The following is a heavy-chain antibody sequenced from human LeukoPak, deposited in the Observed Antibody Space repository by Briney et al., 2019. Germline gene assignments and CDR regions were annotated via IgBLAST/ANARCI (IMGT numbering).Heavy chain of an antibody. J-gene: IGHJ6*03. D-gene: IGHD3-22*01. CDR2: IKQDGSEK. CDR3: AREVSGYRTYYYYMDV. V-gene: IGHV3-7*01. CDR1: GFTFTKYW. Sequence: GGSLRLSCAASGFTFTKYWMTWVRQAPGKGLEWVANIKQDGSEKFYVDSVKGRFTISRDNAKNSLDLQINSLGAEDTAVYYCAREVSGYRTYYYYMDVWGKGTTVTVSS.